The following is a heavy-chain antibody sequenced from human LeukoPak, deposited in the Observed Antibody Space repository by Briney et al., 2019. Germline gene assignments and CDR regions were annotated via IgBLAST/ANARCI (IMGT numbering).Heavy chain of an antibody. CDR3: ARVGKVVGAYYYYYMDV. CDR1: GFTFSSYE. D-gene: IGHD1-26*01. Sequence: GGSLRLSCAASGFTFSSYEMNWVRQAPGKGLEWVSYISSSGSTIYYADSVKGRFTISRDNAKNSLYLQMNSLRAEDTAVYYCARVGKVVGAYYYYYMDVWGKGTTVTISS. J-gene: IGHJ6*03. V-gene: IGHV3-48*03. CDR2: ISSSGSTI.